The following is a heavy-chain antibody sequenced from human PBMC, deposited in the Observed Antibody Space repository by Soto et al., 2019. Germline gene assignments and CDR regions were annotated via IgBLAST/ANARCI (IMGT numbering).Heavy chain of an antibody. CDR1: GVTVSSNY. CDR3: AIGVGRYYFDY. Sequence: EVQLVETGGGLIQPGGSLRLSCAASGVTVSSNYMSWVRQAPGKGLELVSVIYSGGSTYYADSVKGRFTISRDNSKNTLYLQMNSLRAEDTAVYYCAIGVGRYYFDYWGQGTLVTVSS. J-gene: IGHJ4*02. CDR2: IYSGGST. V-gene: IGHV3-53*02. D-gene: IGHD3-10*01.